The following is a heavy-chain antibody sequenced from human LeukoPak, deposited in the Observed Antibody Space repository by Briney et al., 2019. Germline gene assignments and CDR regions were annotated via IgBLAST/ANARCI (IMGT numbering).Heavy chain of an antibody. Sequence: GGSLRLSCAASKFTFSGYEMHWVRQAPGKGLEWVSYISSSGSSKHYADSVKGRLTISRDNAKNSLYLQMNSLRAEDTAVYYCARAIVATRLRGGAFDLWGQGTMVTVSS. CDR1: KFTFSGYE. CDR2: ISSSGSSK. D-gene: IGHD5-12*01. CDR3: ARAIVATRLRGGAFDL. V-gene: IGHV3-48*03. J-gene: IGHJ3*01.